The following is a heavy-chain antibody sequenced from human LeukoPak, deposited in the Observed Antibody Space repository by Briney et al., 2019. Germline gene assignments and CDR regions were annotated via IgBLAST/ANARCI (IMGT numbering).Heavy chain of an antibody. D-gene: IGHD1-26*01. J-gene: IGHJ4*02. CDR3: AASKRSGSYYPYYFDY. CDR2: FDPEDGET. CDR1: RYTLTQLF. Sequence: ASVKVSRKVSRYTLTQLFMHWVRQAPGNGRKWMGGFDPEDGETLYTPNLQGRVNMTDDTSTETAYTERSSLRSEDPAVYYFAASKRSGSYYPYYFDYWGQGTLVTVSS. V-gene: IGHV1-24*01.